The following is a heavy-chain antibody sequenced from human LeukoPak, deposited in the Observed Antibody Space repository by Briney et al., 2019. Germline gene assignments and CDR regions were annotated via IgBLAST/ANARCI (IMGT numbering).Heavy chain of an antibody. J-gene: IGHJ3*02. D-gene: IGHD1-26*01. Sequence: SETLSLTCTVSGGSISSYYWSWIRQPPGKGLEWIGYIYYSGSTNYNPSLKSRVTISVDTSKNQFSLKLSSVTAADTAVYYCARERIGVGSVAFDIWGQGTMVTASS. CDR3: ARERIGVGSVAFDI. V-gene: IGHV4-59*01. CDR1: GGSISSYY. CDR2: IYYSGST.